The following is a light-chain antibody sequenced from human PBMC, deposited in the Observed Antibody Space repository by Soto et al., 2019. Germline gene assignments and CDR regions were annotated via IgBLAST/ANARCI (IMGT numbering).Light chain of an antibody. J-gene: IGKJ1*01. Sequence: ALLLTQSPSSLSASAGDRVAIACRASQDVGRYLAWDQQKPGQAPKLLFYGASTLQSGVPSRFSGGGSGTDFTLTISCLQSEDFATYYCQYSKNYPCTFGQGTKMEIK. CDR3: QYSKNYPCT. CDR1: QDVGRY. CDR2: GAS. V-gene: IGKV1-8*01.